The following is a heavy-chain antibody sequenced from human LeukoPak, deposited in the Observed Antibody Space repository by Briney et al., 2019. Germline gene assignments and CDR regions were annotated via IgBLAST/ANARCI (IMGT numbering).Heavy chain of an antibody. CDR2: IYYSGST. V-gene: IGHV4-30-4*08. Sequence: SETLSLPCTVSGGYISSGDYYWSWIRQPPGKGLEWFVYIYYSGSTYYNPSLKSRVTISVDTSKNQFSLKLGSVTAADTAVYYCARDQPAPYDFWSASNWFEPWGQGTLVTVSS. CDR1: GGYISSGDYY. J-gene: IGHJ5*02. CDR3: ARDQPAPYDFWSASNWFEP. D-gene: IGHD3-3*01.